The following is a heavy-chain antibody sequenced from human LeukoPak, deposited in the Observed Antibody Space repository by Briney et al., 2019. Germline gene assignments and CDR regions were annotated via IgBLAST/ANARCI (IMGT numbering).Heavy chain of an antibody. V-gene: IGHV4-34*01. J-gene: IGHJ2*01. Sequence: SETLSLTCAVYGGSFSGYYWSWIRQPPGKGLEWIGEINHSGSTNYNPSLKSRVTISVDTSKNQFSLKLSSVTAADTAVYYCARECGGCQYFDLWGRGTLVTVSS. D-gene: IGHD2-15*01. CDR1: GGSFSGYY. CDR2: INHSGST. CDR3: ARECGGCQYFDL.